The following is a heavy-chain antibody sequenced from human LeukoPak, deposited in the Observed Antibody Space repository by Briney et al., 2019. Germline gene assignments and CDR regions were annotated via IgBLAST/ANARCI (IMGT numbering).Heavy chain of an antibody. CDR3: AKRDYYYSSGRSRQEKGFDY. D-gene: IGHD3-10*01. CDR1: GFTFSSYA. V-gene: IGHV3-23*01. CDR2: ISGSGGST. J-gene: IGHJ4*02. Sequence: GGSLRLSCAASGFTFSSYAMSWVRQAPGKGLEWVSAISGSGGSTYYADSVKGRFTISRDNSKNTLYLQMNSLRAEDMAVYYCAKRDYYYSSGRSRQEKGFDYWSQGTLATVSS.